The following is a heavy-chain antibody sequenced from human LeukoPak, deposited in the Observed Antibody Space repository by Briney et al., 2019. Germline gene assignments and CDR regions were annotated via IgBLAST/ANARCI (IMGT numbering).Heavy chain of an antibody. CDR2: IWYDGSNK. CDR3: ARDRAERYFDY. Sequence: GGSLRLSCAASGFTFSSYGMHWVRQAPGKGLEWVAFIWYDGSNKYYADSVKGRFTISRDKSKNTLYLQMNSLRGEDTAVYYCARDRAERYFDYWGQGALVTVSS. V-gene: IGHV3-33*01. J-gene: IGHJ4*02. D-gene: IGHD3-10*01. CDR1: GFTFSSYG.